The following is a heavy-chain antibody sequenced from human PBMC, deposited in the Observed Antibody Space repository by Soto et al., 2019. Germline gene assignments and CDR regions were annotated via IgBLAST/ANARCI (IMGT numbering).Heavy chain of an antibody. Sequence: QVQLKESGPGLVKPSQTLSLTCTVSGGSINSGGYCWSWIRQHPGKGLDWIGCISYGGSTSYNPSMNRRLTTSVDRSKNHFALKLTSVTAADTAVYYGSRGILVWGQGALITVSS. CDR3: SRGILV. D-gene: IGHD5-18*01. J-gene: IGHJ4*02. CDR2: ISYGGST. V-gene: IGHV4-31*03. CDR1: GGSINSGGYC.